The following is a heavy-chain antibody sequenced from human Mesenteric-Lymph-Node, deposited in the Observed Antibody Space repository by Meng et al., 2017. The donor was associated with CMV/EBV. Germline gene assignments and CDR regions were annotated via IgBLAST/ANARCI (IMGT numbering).Heavy chain of an antibody. D-gene: IGHD3-16*02. CDR2: INSDGSST. J-gene: IGHJ4*02. Sequence: SCAPSGFTFSSYWMHWVRQAPGKGLVWVSRINSDGSSTSYADSVKGRFTISRDNAKNTLYLQMNSLRAEDTAVYYCARDHFIAGGMYYWGQGTLVTVSS. CDR1: GFTFSSYW. V-gene: IGHV3-74*01. CDR3: ARDHFIAGGMYY.